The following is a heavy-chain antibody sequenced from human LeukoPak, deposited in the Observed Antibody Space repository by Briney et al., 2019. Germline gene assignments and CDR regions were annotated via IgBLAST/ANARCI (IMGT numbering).Heavy chain of an antibody. D-gene: IGHD2-15*01. V-gene: IGHV3-30*03. J-gene: IGHJ4*02. CDR3: ARDSGWNY. CDR1: GFTFSSYG. Sequence: PGGSLRLSCAASGFTFSSYGMHWVRQAPGKGLEWVAVISYDGSNKYYADSVKGRFTISRDNAKNSLYLQMNSLRGEDTAVYYCARDSGWNYWGQGTLVTVSS. CDR2: ISYDGSNK.